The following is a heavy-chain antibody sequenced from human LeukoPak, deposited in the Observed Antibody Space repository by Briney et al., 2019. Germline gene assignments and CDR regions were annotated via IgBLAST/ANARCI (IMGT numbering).Heavy chain of an antibody. CDR1: GGTFSSYA. CDR2: IIPILGTA. V-gene: IGHV1-69*13. CDR3: ARSGARDSSGYDYYYGMDV. D-gene: IGHD3-22*01. J-gene: IGHJ6*02. Sequence: SVKVSCKASGGTFSSYAISWVRQAPGQGLEWMGGIIPILGTANYAQKFQGRVTITADESTSTAYMGLSSLRSGDTAVYYCARSGARDSSGYDYYYGMDVWGQGTTVTVSS.